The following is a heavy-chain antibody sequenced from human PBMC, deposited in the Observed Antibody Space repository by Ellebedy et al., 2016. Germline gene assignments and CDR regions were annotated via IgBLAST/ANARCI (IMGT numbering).Heavy chain of an antibody. CDR1: GYTFTSYG. V-gene: IGHV1-18*01. CDR2: ISAYNGNT. J-gene: IGHJ5*02. CDR3: ARDRHPDRIAARPNWFNP. Sequence: ASVKVSXXASGYTFTSYGISWVRQAPGQGLEWMGWISAYNGNTNYAQKLQGRVTMTTDTSTSTAYMELRSLRSDDTAVYYCARDRHPDRIAARPNWFNPWGQGTLVTVSS. D-gene: IGHD6-6*01.